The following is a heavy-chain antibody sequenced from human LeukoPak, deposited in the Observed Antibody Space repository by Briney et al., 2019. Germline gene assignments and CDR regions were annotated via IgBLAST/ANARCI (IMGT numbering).Heavy chain of an antibody. V-gene: IGHV3-74*01. J-gene: IGHJ4*02. CDR1: GFTFSGNW. Sequence: GGSLRLSCEASGFTFSGNWMHWVRQAPGKGLVWVSRINGDGRTTYYADSVKGRFTISRDNAKNTVYLQMNSLGAEDTAVYYCARGIAGAWGFDYWGLGTLVTVSS. CDR3: ARGIAGAWGFDY. D-gene: IGHD6-13*01. CDR2: INGDGRTT.